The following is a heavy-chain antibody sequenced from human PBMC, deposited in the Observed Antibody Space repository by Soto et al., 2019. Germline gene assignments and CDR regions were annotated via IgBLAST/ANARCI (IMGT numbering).Heavy chain of an antibody. V-gene: IGHV1-2*02. D-gene: IGHD6-13*01. CDR2: INPNSGGT. CDR3: ARDLPPEIAAAGSGWFDP. CDR1: GYTFTGYY. Sequence: ASVKVSCKASGYTFTGYYMHWVRQAPGQGLEWMGWINPNSGGTNYAQKFQGRVTMTRDTSISTAYMELSRLRSDDTAVYYCARDLPPEIAAAGSGWFDPWGQGTLVTVPQ. J-gene: IGHJ5*02.